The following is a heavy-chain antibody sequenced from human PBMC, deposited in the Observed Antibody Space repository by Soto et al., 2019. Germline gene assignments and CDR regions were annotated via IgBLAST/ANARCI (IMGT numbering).Heavy chain of an antibody. V-gene: IGHV1-2*02. CDR3: ARDRGGWPTGY. Sequence: ASVKVSCKASGYTFTGYYMHWVRQAPGQGLEWMGWINPNSGGTNYAQKFQGRVTMTRDTSISTAYMELSGLRSDDTAVYYCARDRGGWPTGYWGQGTLVPVSS. J-gene: IGHJ4*02. D-gene: IGHD6-19*01. CDR1: GYTFTGYY. CDR2: INPNSGGT.